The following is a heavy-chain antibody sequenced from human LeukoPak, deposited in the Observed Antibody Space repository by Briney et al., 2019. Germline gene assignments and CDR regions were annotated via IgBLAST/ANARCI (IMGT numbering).Heavy chain of an antibody. V-gene: IGHV3-30*18. CDR2: ISSEGSEQ. CDR3: AKDKGREGDY. Sequence: GGSLRLSCAASGFSFSRYAMHWVRKAPGKGLEWVAVISSEGSEQLYADSVKGRLTISRDNSKNTVNLQMNSLRLDDTAVYYCAKDKGREGDYWGQGTLVAVSS. J-gene: IGHJ4*02. CDR1: GFSFSRYA.